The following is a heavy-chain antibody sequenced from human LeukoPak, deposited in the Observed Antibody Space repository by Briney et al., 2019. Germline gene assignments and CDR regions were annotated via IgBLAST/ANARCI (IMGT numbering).Heavy chain of an antibody. CDR2: INHSGST. V-gene: IGHV4-34*01. J-gene: IGHJ5*02. Sequence: SETLSLTCAVYGGSFSGYYWSWIRQPPGKGLEWIGEINHSGSTNYNPSLKSRVTISVDTSKNQFSLKLSSVTAADTAVYYCARVLRYFDRLSVAENWFDPWGQGTLVTVSS. CDR1: GGSFSGYY. D-gene: IGHD3-9*01. CDR3: ARVLRYFDRLSVAENWFDP.